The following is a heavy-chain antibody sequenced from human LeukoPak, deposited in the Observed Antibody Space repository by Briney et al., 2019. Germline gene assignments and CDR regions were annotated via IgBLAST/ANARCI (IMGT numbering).Heavy chain of an antibody. Sequence: GGSLRLSCAASGFTFSSYGMHWVRQAPGKGLEGVAGISYDGSNKYYADSVKGRFTISRDNSKNTLYLQMNSLRAEDTAVYYCAKDRSAMVRGVIIADWGQGTLVTVSS. CDR2: ISYDGSNK. V-gene: IGHV3-30*18. CDR1: GFTFSSYG. D-gene: IGHD3-10*01. J-gene: IGHJ4*02. CDR3: AKDRSAMVRGVIIAD.